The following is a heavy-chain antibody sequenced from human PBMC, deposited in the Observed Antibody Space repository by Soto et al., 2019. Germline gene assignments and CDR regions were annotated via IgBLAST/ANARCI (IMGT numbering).Heavy chain of an antibody. V-gene: IGHV3-30*18. J-gene: IGHJ2*01. CDR3: AKDHYTVXXNYWYFDL. CDR2: ISYDGSNK. D-gene: IGHD4-17*01. CDR1: GFTFSSYG. Sequence: QVQLVESGGGVVQPGRSLRLSCAASGFTFSSYGMHWVRQAPGKGLEWVAVISYDGSNKYYADSVKGRFTISRDNSKNTLYLQMNSLRAEDTAVYYCAKDHYTVXXNYWYFDLWGRGTLVTVSS.